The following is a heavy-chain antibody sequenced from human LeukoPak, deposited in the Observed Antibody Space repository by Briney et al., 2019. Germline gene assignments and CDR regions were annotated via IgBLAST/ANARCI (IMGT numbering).Heavy chain of an antibody. CDR2: MDTNTGNT. CDR1: GYTFSSYD. Sequence: ASVKVSCKASGYTFSSYDINWVRQATGQGPEWMGWMDTNTGNTGYAQKFQGRVTISRDTSISTAYMELSSLRSEDTAVYYCARDWNDKGYFDYWGQGTLVTVSS. CDR3: ARDWNDKGYFDY. V-gene: IGHV1-8*03. J-gene: IGHJ4*02. D-gene: IGHD3-22*01.